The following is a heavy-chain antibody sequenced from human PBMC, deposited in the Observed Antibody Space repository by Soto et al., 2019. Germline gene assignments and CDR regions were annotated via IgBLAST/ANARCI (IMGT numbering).Heavy chain of an antibody. CDR2: IKSKSDAGTT. Sequence: EVQLVESGGGLVKPGGSLRLSCAASGFTFRNAWMSWVRQAPGEGLEWVGRIKSKSDAGTTDYAAPVTGRFTISRDDSKNTLYLQMNSLKTEDTAVYYCIRSSGYYWGQGTLVAVSS. D-gene: IGHD3-3*01. V-gene: IGHV3-15*01. CDR1: GFTFRNAW. CDR3: IRSSGYY. J-gene: IGHJ4*02.